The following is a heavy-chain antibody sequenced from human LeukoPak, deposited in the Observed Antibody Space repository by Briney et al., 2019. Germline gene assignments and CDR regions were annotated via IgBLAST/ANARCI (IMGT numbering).Heavy chain of an antibody. CDR2: IYYNGRT. D-gene: IGHD3-3*01. CDR3: ARITDRTIFGEIMHGFDV. Sequence: PSETLSLTCTVSGDSINNNNYYWGWIRQPPGEGLEWIGNIYYNGRTYYSPSLKSRGTISVDTSNNQFSLKLNSVTAADTAVYYCARITDRTIFGEIMHGFDVWGQGTPVTVSS. J-gene: IGHJ3*01. CDR1: GDSINNNNYY. V-gene: IGHV4-39*01.